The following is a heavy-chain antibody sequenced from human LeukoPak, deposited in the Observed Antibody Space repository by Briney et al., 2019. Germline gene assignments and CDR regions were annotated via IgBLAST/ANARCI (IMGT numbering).Heavy chain of an antibody. CDR2: LNWNAADT. J-gene: IGHJ4*02. D-gene: IGHD2-2*01. Sequence: PGGSLRLSCAASGFTFDDYGMSWVRHVPGKGLEWVSGLNWNAADTGYADSVKGRFIISRDNAKNSLYLQMNSLRAEDTALYHCVRDHCTSASCYQDFWGQGTLVTVSS. CDR3: VRDHCTSASCYQDF. CDR1: GFTFDDYG. V-gene: IGHV3-20*01.